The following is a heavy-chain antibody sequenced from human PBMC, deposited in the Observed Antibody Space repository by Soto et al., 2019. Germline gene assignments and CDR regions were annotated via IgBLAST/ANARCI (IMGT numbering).Heavy chain of an antibody. CDR2: ISSNGGST. CDR1: GLTFSSYS. V-gene: IGHV3-64*01. CDR3: ARTDAFDI. J-gene: IGHJ3*02. Sequence: GASLRLSCAASGLTFSSYSMHWVRQAPGKGLEYVSAISSNGGSTYYANSVKGRFTISRDNSKNTLYLQMGSLRAEDMAVYYCARTDAFDIWGQGTMVTVSS.